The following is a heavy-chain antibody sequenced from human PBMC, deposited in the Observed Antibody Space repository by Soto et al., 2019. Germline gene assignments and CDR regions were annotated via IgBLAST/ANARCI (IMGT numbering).Heavy chain of an antibody. CDR1: RCRFSPYD. V-gene: IGHV3-23*01. CDR3: VRERKGYFDP. CDR2: LTGSGDDT. Sequence: GGSVRITRVSSRCRFSPYDMNWFRQAPGKGLEWVAGLTGSGDDTYYADSVKGRFTISRVNSKNILYLQMNNLRVDDTALYYCVRERKGYFDPWGQGNLVTVSS. D-gene: IGHD2-2*01. J-gene: IGHJ5*02.